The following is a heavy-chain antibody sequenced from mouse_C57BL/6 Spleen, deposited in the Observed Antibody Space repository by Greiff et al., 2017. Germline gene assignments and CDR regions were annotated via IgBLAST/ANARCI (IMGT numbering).Heavy chain of an antibody. Sequence: VQLQQSGPELVKPGASVKMSCKASGYTFTDYNMHWVKQSHGKSLEWIGYINPNNGGTSYNQKFKGKATLTVNKSYSTAYMELRSLTSEDSAVYYCTRPSYGSSWGFAYWGQGTLVTVSA. CDR3: TRPSYGSSWGFAY. CDR1: GYTFTDYN. V-gene: IGHV1-22*01. D-gene: IGHD1-1*01. J-gene: IGHJ3*01. CDR2: INPNNGGT.